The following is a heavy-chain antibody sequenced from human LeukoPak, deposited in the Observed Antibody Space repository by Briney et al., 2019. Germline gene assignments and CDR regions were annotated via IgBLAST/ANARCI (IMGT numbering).Heavy chain of an antibody. J-gene: IGHJ6*02. CDR1: GFAFSNYA. D-gene: IGHD6-19*01. Sequence: GGSLRLSCAASGFAFSNYAMTWVRQAPGKGLEWVSAISGSGGNEYYADSAKGRFTISRDNSKNTLYLQMNSLRAEDTAIYYCAKGKGAVTGMIYYYYGMDVWGQGTTVAVS. CDR3: AKGKGAVTGMIYYYYGMDV. V-gene: IGHV3-23*01. CDR2: ISGSGGNE.